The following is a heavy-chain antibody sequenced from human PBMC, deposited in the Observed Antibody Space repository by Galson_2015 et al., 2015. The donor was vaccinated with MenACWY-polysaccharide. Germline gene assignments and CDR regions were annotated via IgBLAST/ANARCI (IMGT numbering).Heavy chain of an antibody. CDR3: AKRSGSYSLDQPTDY. CDR1: GFTFRSYA. D-gene: IGHD1-26*01. Sequence: SLRLSCAASGFTFRSYAMSWVRQAPGKGLQWVSVISASGGSTYYADPVKGRFTISRDNSKNTLYLQMNSLRAEDTAVYYCAKRSGSYSLDQPTDYWGQGTLVTVSS. V-gene: IGHV3-23*01. J-gene: IGHJ4*02. CDR2: ISASGGST.